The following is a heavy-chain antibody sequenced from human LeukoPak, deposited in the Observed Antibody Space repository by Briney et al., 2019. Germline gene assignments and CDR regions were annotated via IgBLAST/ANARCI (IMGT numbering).Heavy chain of an antibody. V-gene: IGHV3-21*01. J-gene: IGHJ6*03. CDR3: ARVVYFDFWSGSYSENSYYMDV. D-gene: IGHD3-3*01. CDR2: ISSTSPYT. CDR1: GFTFSTYN. Sequence: GGSLRLSCAGSGFTFSTYNMNWVRQAPGKGLEWVSFISSTSPYTSYADSVKGRFTMSRDNAKNSLYLQMNSLTAEDTAVYYCARVVYFDFWSGSYSENSYYMDVWGKGTTVTVSS.